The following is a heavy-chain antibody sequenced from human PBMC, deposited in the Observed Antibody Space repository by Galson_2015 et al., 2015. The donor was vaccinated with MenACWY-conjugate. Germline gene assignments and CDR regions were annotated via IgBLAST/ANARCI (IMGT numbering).Heavy chain of an antibody. Sequence: SLRLSCAASGLIVSNNYMTWVRQAPGKGLEWVSVMYNAGNPYYAAAENGRFTISRDISETTLYLQMNSLRADDTAVYYCAREGYYYNGDSRNRAFDIWGQGTMVTVSS. D-gene: IGHD3-22*01. V-gene: IGHV3-66*01. CDR3: AREGYYYNGDSRNRAFDI. CDR2: MYNAGNP. J-gene: IGHJ3*02. CDR1: GLIVSNNY.